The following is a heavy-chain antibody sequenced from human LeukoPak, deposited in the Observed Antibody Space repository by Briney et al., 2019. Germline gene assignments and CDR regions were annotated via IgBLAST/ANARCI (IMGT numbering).Heavy chain of an antibody. CDR2: INPNSGGT. J-gene: IGHJ3*02. CDR1: GYTFTGYY. D-gene: IGHD1-20*01. CDR3: ARGGITGTTRGPTRLNDAFDI. V-gene: IGHV1-2*04. Sequence: ASVKVSCKASGYTFTGYYMHWVRQAPGQGLEWMGWINPNSGGTNYAQKFQGWVTMTKDTSISTAYMELSRLRSDDTAVYYCARGGITGTTRGPTRLNDAFDIWGQGTMVTVSS.